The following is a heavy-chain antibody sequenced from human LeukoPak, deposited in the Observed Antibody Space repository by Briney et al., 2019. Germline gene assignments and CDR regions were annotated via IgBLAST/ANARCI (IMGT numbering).Heavy chain of an antibody. CDR2: TRNKANSYTT. Sequence: PGGSLRLSCAASGFTFSDHYMDWVRQAPGKGLEWVGRTRNKANSYTTEYAASVKGRFTISRDDSKNSLYLQMNSLKTEDTTVYYCARVSYYDYYGMDVWGQGTRVTVSS. J-gene: IGHJ6*02. CDR1: GFTFSDHY. V-gene: IGHV3-72*01. CDR3: ARVSYYDYYGMDV.